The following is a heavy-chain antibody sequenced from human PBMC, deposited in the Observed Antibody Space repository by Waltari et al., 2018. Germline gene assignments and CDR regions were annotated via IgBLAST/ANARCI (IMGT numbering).Heavy chain of an antibody. V-gene: IGHV1-69*01. CDR1: GGTFSSYA. D-gene: IGHD2-15*01. Sequence: QVQLVQSGAEVKKPGSSVKVSCKASGGTFSSYAISWVRQAPGQGLEWMGGIIPILGTANYAQKFQGRVTITADESTSTAYMELSSLRSEDTAVYYCARVHHCSGGSCYSHYFDYWGQGTLVTVSS. CDR2: IIPILGTA. CDR3: ARVHHCSGGSCYSHYFDY. J-gene: IGHJ4*02.